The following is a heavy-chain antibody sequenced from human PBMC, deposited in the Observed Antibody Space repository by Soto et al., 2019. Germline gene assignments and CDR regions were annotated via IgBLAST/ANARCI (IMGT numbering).Heavy chain of an antibody. J-gene: IGHJ6*02. Sequence: PSGSLALTCAFFGGSGTNGSHYRSLIRQPPGKGLEYIGYIFYSENTSYHPSLKSRVAISVDTSKNQFSLKLSSVTAADTALYYCARVPVEMATIGYYYSYGVDVWGQGTTVTVSS. V-gene: IGHV4-61*01. CDR2: IFYSENT. CDR3: ARVPVEMATIGYYYSYGVDV. CDR1: GGSGTNGSHY. D-gene: IGHD5-12*01.